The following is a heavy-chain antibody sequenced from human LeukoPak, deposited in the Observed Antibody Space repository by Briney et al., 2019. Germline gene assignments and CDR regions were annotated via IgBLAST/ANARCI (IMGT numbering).Heavy chain of an antibody. D-gene: IGHD5-12*01. CDR1: GFTFSSYA. CDR2: ISFDGTDA. Sequence: GTSLRLSCAASGFTFSSYAIHWVRQAPGKGLEWVAVISFDGTDAFYADSVKGRFTISRDNSKNTLYLQMNSLRADDTAVYYCAKESVDYDAFDIWGQGTMVTVSS. CDR3: AKESVDYDAFDI. V-gene: IGHV3-30*04. J-gene: IGHJ3*02.